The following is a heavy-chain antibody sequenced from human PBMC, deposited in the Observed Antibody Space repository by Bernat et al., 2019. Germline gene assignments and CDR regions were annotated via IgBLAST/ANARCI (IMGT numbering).Heavy chain of an antibody. D-gene: IGHD1-1*01. CDR3: VRDQGGTHLYSSYYMDV. Sequence: QVQLVQSGAEVKKPGASVKVSCKASGFTFTGYYIHWVRQAPGQGPEWMGRINPNSGATNSAQEFQCRVTMTRDTSISTAYMELSRLRSDDTAVYYCVRDQGGTHLYSSYYMDVWGKGTAVTVSS. V-gene: IGHV1-2*06. J-gene: IGHJ6*03. CDR2: INPNSGAT. CDR1: GFTFTGYY.